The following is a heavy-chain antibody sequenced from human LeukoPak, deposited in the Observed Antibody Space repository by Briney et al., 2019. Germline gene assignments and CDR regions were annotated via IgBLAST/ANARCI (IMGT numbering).Heavy chain of an antibody. D-gene: IGHD3-3*01. CDR2: ISSGSSTK. CDR3: ARDVREWGGYYFDY. Sequence: GGSLRLSCAATGFSFSSYVMSWVRQAPGEGLEWVSYISSGSSTKYYADSVKGRFTISRDNAKNSLFLQMNSLRDEDTAVYYCARDVREWGGYYFDYWGQGTPVTVSS. CDR1: GFSFSSYV. V-gene: IGHV3-48*02. J-gene: IGHJ4*02.